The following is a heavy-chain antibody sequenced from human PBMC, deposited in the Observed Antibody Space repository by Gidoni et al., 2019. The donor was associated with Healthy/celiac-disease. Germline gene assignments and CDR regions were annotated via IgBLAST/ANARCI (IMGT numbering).Heavy chain of an antibody. Sequence: EVQLVESGGGLVQPGGSLRLPCAASGFTFSRYSMSWVHQAPGKGLEWVANIKQDGSEKYYVDSVKGRFTISRDNAKNSLYLQMNSLRAEDTAVYYCARRASYYDFWSGYFNAPGGIDYWGQGTLVTVSS. J-gene: IGHJ4*02. CDR2: IKQDGSEK. V-gene: IGHV3-7*01. D-gene: IGHD3-3*01. CDR1: GFTFSRYS. CDR3: ARRASYYDFWSGYFNAPGGIDY.